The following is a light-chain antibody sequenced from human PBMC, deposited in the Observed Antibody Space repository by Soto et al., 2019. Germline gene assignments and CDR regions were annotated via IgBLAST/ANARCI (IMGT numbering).Light chain of an antibody. V-gene: IGLV2-14*03. Sequence: QSALTQPDSVSGCPGQSITISCTGTSSDIGHYDYVSWYQQHPGKAPKLMMYHVTYRPSGVSNRYSGSKSGNSASLTISGLQADDEADYYCCSLTTSHTYVFGSGTKVTVL. J-gene: IGLJ1*01. CDR3: CSLTTSHTYV. CDR1: SSDIGHYDY. CDR2: HVT.